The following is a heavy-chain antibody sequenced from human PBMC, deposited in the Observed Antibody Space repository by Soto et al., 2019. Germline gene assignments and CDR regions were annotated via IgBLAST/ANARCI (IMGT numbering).Heavy chain of an antibody. CDR1: GGSTSSGDYY. CDR2: IYYSGST. V-gene: IGHV4-30-4*01. CDR3: ARENPVDGMDV. J-gene: IGHJ6*02. Sequence: TLSLTCTVSGGSTSSGDYYWSWIRQPPGKGLEWIGYIYYSGSTYYNQSLKSRVTISVDTSKNQFSLKLSSVTAADTAVYYCARENPVDGMDVWGQGTTVTVSS.